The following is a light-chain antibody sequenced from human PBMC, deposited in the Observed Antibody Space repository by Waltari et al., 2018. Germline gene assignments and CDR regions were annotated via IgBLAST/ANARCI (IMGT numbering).Light chain of an antibody. Sequence: QSVLAQPPSVSGAPGQRVTISCTGNRSNIGAPFAVPWYQHLPGTAPKLLIFGNTNRPSGVPDRFSGSKSDTSASLAITGLQAEDEADYYCQSYDSSLSAVVFGGGTKLTVL. CDR2: GNT. CDR1: RSNIGAPFA. CDR3: QSYDSSLSAVV. J-gene: IGLJ2*01. V-gene: IGLV1-40*01.